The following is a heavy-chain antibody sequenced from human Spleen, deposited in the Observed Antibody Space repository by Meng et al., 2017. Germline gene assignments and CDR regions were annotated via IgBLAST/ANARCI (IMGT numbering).Heavy chain of an antibody. V-gene: IGHV4-34*01. CDR2: INDRGSA. CDR1: GGSLSGYH. Sequence: QVQIQQWGAGLLKPSETLALTCAVSGGSLSGYHLTWIRQSPGKGLEYIGEINDRGSADYNPSLESRLTILLDTSKNHFSLNLRSVTAADAAVYYCVYFWSGYFTSGQGTLVTVSS. D-gene: IGHD3-3*01. J-gene: IGHJ5*02. CDR3: VYFWSGYFT.